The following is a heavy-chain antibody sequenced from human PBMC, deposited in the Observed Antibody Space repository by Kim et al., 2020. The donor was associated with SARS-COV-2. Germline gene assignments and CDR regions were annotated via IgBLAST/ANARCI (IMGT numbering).Heavy chain of an antibody. J-gene: IGHJ6*02. CDR2: IYHSGST. Sequence: SETLSLTCAVSGGSISSSNWWSWVRQPPGKGLEWIGEIYHSGSTNYNPSLKSRVTISVDKSKNQFSLKLSSVTAADTAVYYCARGHIAVAEYYYYGMDVWGQGTTVTVSS. V-gene: IGHV4-4*02. CDR1: GGSISSSNW. D-gene: IGHD6-19*01. CDR3: ARGHIAVAEYYYYGMDV.